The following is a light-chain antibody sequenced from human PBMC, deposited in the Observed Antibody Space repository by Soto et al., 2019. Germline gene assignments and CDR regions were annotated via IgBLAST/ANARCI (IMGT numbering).Light chain of an antibody. V-gene: IGKV1-5*03. CDR3: QHYISFPWT. J-gene: IGKJ1*01. CDR1: QSISSW. CDR2: KAS. Sequence: DIQMTQSPSTLSASVGDRVTITCRASQSISSWLAWYQQKPGKAPKLLIYKASSLESGVPSRFSGSGSETEFTLTLSSLQPDDFATYYCQHYISFPWTFGQGTKVEI.